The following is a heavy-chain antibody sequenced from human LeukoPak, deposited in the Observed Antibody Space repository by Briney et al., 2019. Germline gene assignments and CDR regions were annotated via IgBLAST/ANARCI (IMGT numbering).Heavy chain of an antibody. V-gene: IGHV3-43*02. J-gene: IGHJ3*02. CDR1: GFTFSSYA. CDR3: AKATNHYGGRSYSNDAFDM. CDR2: ITGDGDRA. Sequence: GRSLRLSCAASGFTFSSYAMHWVRQAPGKGLEWVSLITGDGDRAYYADSVQGRFTISRDNNKTSLYLQMNSLTTEDTALYFCAKATNHYGGRSYSNDAFDMWGQGTMVTVSS. D-gene: IGHD4-23*01.